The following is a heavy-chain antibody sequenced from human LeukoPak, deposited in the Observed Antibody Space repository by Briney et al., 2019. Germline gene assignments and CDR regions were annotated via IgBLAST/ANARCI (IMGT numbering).Heavy chain of an antibody. CDR2: INPNNGDT. D-gene: IGHD1-20*01. V-gene: IGHV1-2*02. CDR3: ARGPPAAYNWNYFDY. CDR1: GYTFTGYY. J-gene: IGHJ4*02. Sequence: GASVKVSCKASGYTFTGYYMHWVRQAPGQGLEWMGWINPNNGDTHYAQKFQGRVTMTRDTSISTAYMELSRLRSGDMAVYYCARGPPAAYNWNYFDYWGQGTLVTVSS.